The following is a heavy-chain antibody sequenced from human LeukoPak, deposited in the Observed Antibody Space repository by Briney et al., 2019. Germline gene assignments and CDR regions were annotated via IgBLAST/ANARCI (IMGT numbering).Heavy chain of an antibody. CDR1: GGSISSSSYY. CDR2: IYYSGST. CDR3: ARRGGSGSYYIDY. V-gene: IGHV4-39*01. D-gene: IGHD3-10*01. Sequence: SETLSLTCTVSGGSISSSSYYWGWLRQPPGQGLEWFGSIYYSGSTYYNPSLKSPDPISVATSKSQFSLKLSSATAADTAVYYCARRGGSGSYYIDYWGQGTLVTVSS. J-gene: IGHJ4*02.